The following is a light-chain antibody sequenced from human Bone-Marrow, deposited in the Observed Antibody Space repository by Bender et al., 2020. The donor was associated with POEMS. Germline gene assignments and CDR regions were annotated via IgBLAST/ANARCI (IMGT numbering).Light chain of an antibody. J-gene: IGLJ2*01. CDR2: KDT. Sequence: SSELTQPPSVSVSPGQTARITCSGDVLPKQYTHWYQQKPGQAPVLVIYKDTERPSGIPERFSGSSSGTTVSLTISGVQAEDEADYYCQSADSSGTYPVVFGGGTKLTVL. V-gene: IGLV3-25*03. CDR1: VLPKQY. CDR3: QSADSSGTYPVV.